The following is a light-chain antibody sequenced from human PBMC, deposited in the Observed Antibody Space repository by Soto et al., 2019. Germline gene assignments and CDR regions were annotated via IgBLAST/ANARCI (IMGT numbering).Light chain of an antibody. CDR3: SSYTSTNTSVV. CDR1: SSDVGGCNC. V-gene: IGLV2-14*03. Sequence: QSALTQPASVSGSPGQSITISCTGTSSDVGGCNCVSWYQQHPGKAPKLMIYDVSNRPSGVSDHFSGTKSGNMASLTISGLQAEDEADFYCSSYTSTNTSVVFGGGTKLTVL. CDR2: DVS. J-gene: IGLJ2*01.